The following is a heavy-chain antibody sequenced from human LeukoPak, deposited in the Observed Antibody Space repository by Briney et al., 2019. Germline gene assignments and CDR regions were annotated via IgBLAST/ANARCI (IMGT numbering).Heavy chain of an antibody. CDR3: ARVKVVVTANINWFDP. J-gene: IGHJ5*02. Sequence: SETLSLTCTVSGDSISSGYYWGWIRQPPGKGLDWIGIINHSGSTYYNPSLKSRVTISLDMSKNPFSLKLSSVTAADTAVYYCARVKVVVTANINWFDPWGQGSLVTVSS. CDR1: GDSISSGYY. V-gene: IGHV4-38-2*02. D-gene: IGHD2-21*02. CDR2: INHSGST.